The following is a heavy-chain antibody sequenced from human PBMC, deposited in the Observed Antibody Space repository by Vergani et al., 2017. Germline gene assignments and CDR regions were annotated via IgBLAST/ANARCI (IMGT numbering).Heavy chain of an antibody. Sequence: QVQLQESGPGLVKPSGTLSLTCAVSGGSISSSNWWSWVRQPPGKGLEWIGAIYHSGSTYYNPSLTSLVTISVDTSKNQFSLKLSYVTAADTAVYYCARDSGDYYYFDYWGQGTLVTVSS. V-gene: IGHV4-4*02. CDR2: IYHSGST. CDR3: ARDSGDYYYFDY. J-gene: IGHJ4*02. D-gene: IGHD4-17*01. CDR1: GGSISSSNW.